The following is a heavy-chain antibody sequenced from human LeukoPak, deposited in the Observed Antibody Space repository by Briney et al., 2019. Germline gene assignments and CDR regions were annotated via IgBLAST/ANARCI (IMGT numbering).Heavy chain of an antibody. CDR2: IYHGDSDT. D-gene: IGHD6-13*01. CDR3: ARLHSSSWSYSDY. V-gene: IGHV5-51*01. J-gene: IGHJ4*02. Sequence: GESLKTSCKGPGYSFPTLLIAWVRQIPGKGLEWRGIIYHGDSDTRYSPSFQGQVTISADKSISTAYLQWSGLKASDTAMYYCARLHSSSWSYSDYWGQGTLVTVSS. CDR1: GYSFPTLL.